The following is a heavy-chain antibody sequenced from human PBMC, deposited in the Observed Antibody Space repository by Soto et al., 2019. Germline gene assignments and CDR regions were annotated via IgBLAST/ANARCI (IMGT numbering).Heavy chain of an antibody. CDR3: ARRSSSWYFDY. CDR2: ISGSGGST. Sequence: EVQLLESGGGLVQPGGSLRLSCAASGFTFSSYAMSWVRQAPGKGLEWVSVISGSGGSTYYADSVKGRFTISRDKSKNTLYLQMNSLRAEDTAVYYCARRSSSWYFDYWGQGTLVTVSS. CDR1: GFTFSSYA. J-gene: IGHJ4*02. D-gene: IGHD6-13*01. V-gene: IGHV3-23*01.